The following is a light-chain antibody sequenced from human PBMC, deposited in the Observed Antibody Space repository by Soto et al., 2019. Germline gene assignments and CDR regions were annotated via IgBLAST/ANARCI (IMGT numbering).Light chain of an antibody. J-gene: IGLJ1*01. CDR1: SSDVGGYNY. Sequence: QSALTQPASVSGSPGQSITISCTGTSSDVGGYNYVSWYQQHPGKAPKLMIYDVSNRPSGVSNRFSGSKSGNTASLTISGLQAEDEADYYCSSCTSSSTLLDVFGTGTKLTVL. V-gene: IGLV2-14*01. CDR3: SSCTSSSTLLDV. CDR2: DVS.